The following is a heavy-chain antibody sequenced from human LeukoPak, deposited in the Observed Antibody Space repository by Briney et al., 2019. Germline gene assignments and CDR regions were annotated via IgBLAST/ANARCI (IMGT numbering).Heavy chain of an antibody. V-gene: IGHV1-18*01. J-gene: IGHJ4*02. CDR2: ISAYNGNT. CDR3: ARDNRYYYDSSGYYPHW. CDR1: GYTFTSYG. Sequence: GASVKVSCKASGYTFTSYGISWVRQAPGQGLEWMGWISAYNGNTNYAQKLQGRVTMTTDTSTSTAYMELRSLRSDDTAVYYCARDNRYYYDSSGYYPHWWGQGTLVTVSS. D-gene: IGHD3-22*01.